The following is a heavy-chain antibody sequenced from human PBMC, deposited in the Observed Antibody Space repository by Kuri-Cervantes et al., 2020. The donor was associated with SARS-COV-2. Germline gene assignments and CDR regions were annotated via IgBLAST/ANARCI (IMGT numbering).Heavy chain of an antibody. CDR1: GYTFTSYD. J-gene: IGHJ3*02. CDR3: ARVHCSGGSCPYPYALDI. CDR2: MNPNSGNT. V-gene: IGHV1-8*01. Sequence: ASVKVSCNASGYTFTSYDINWVRQATGQGLEWMGWMNPNSGNTGYAQKFQGRVTMTRNTSISTAYMELSSLRSEDTAVYYCARVHCSGGSCPYPYALDIWGQGTMVTVSS. D-gene: IGHD2-15*01.